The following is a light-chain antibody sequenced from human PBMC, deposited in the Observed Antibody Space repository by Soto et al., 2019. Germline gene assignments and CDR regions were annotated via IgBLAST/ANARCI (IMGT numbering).Light chain of an antibody. CDR3: QQFGNSPRT. Sequence: EIVLTQSPATLSXXXXXXXXXXXRASQSVRTNLAWYQHRPGQAPRLLIYGASSRAPGIPDRFSGSGSGTDFTLTISRLEPEDFAVYYCQQFGNSPRTFGQGTKVDIK. CDR2: GAS. J-gene: IGKJ1*01. CDR1: QSVRTN. V-gene: IGKV3-20*01.